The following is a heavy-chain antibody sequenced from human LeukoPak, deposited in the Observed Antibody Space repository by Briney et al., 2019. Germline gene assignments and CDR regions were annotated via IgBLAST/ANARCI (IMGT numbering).Heavy chain of an antibody. V-gene: IGHV3-30*02. J-gene: IGHJ4*02. CDR2: IRYDGSNK. CDR1: GFTFSSYG. CDR3: ARMYSSGWYYFDY. Sequence: GGSLRLSCAASGFTFSSYGMHWVRQAPGKGLEWVAFIRYDGSNKYYADSVKGRFTISRDNSKNTLYLQMNSLRVEDTAVYYCARMYSSGWYYFDYWGQGTLVTVSS. D-gene: IGHD6-19*01.